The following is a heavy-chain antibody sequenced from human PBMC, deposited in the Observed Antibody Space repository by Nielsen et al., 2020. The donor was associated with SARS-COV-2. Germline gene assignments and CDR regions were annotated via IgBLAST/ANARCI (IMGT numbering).Heavy chain of an antibody. V-gene: IGHV4-34*01. D-gene: IGHD3-22*01. CDR2: INHSGST. CDR1: GGSFGSYY. Sequence: SETLSLTCAVYGGSFGSYYWSWIRQPPGKGLEWIGEINHSGSTNYNPSLKSRVTISVDTSKNQFSLKLSSVTAADTAVYYCARGINYDSSGYYLDVWGKGTTVTVSS. CDR3: ARGINYDSSGYYLDV. J-gene: IGHJ6*03.